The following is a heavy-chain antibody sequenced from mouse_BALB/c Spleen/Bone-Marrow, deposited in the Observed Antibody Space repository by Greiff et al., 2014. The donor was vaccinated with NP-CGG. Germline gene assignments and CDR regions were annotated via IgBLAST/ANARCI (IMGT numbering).Heavy chain of an antibody. J-gene: IGHJ4*01. D-gene: IGHD2-14*01. CDR1: GYAFSSYW. V-gene: IGHV1-80*01. CDR3: ARWYRDPHFAMDY. Sequence: QVQLQQPGAELVRPGSSVKISCKASGYAFSSYWMNWVKQRPGQSLEWIGQIYPGDGDTNYNGNFKDKATLTVDRSSSTAFMQLSSLTSEDSAVYFCARWYRDPHFAMDYWGPGTSVTVSS. CDR2: IYPGDGDT.